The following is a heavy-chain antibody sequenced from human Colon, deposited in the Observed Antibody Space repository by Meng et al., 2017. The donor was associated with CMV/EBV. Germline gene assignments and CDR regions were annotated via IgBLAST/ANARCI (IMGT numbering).Heavy chain of an antibody. V-gene: IGHV3-23*01. CDR2: IGHSGSKT. Sequence: GESLKISCAGSGFTFSSYVMSWVRQARGKGLEWVSGIGHSGSKTYYADSVKGRFNISRDNSEKILYLQMNNLRVEDTAIYVCAKDFSGLRFLEWSPYVLDVWGPGTLVTVSS. CDR1: GFTFSSYV. J-gene: IGHJ4*02. CDR3: AKDFSGLRFLEWSPYVLDV. D-gene: IGHD3-3*01.